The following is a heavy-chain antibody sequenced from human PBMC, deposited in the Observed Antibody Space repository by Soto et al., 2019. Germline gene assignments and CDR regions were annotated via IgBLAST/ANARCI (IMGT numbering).Heavy chain of an antibody. Sequence: PSETLSLTCTVSGGSISSSRCHWGWIRQPPGKGLEWIASIKYSGTTFYNPSLKSRVTLSVDTSKNQFALKLSSVTAADTAVYYCARRWNFGYGMDVWGQGTTVTVSS. CDR3: ARRWNFGYGMDV. D-gene: IGHD1-7*01. J-gene: IGHJ6*02. CDR1: GGSISSSRCH. V-gene: IGHV4-39*01. CDR2: IKYSGTT.